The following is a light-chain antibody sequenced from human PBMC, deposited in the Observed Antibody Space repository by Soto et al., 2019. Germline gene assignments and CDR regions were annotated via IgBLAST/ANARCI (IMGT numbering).Light chain of an antibody. Sequence: EIVFTQSPATLSLSPGERATLSCRAGQSVSSYLAWYQQKPGQAPRLLIYDASNRATGIPARFSGSGSGTDFTLTISSLEPEDFAVYYCQQRSNWPPTFGQGTKV. J-gene: IGKJ1*01. V-gene: IGKV3-11*01. CDR2: DAS. CDR3: QQRSNWPPT. CDR1: QSVSSY.